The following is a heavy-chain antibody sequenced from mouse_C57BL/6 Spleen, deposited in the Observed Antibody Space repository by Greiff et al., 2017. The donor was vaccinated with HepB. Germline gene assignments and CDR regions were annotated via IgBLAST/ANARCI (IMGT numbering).Heavy chain of an antibody. V-gene: IGHV1-52*01. J-gene: IGHJ4*01. CDR2: IGPSDSET. D-gene: IGHD1-1*01. CDR3: ARDPHYYGSSYDYYAMDY. CDR1: GYTFTSYW. Sequence: VQLQQSGAELVRPGSSVKLSCKASGYTFTSYWMHWVKQRPIQGLEWISNIGPSDSETHYNQKFKDKATLTVDKSSSTAYMQLSSLTSEDSAVYYCARDPHYYGSSYDYYAMDYWGQGTSVTVSS.